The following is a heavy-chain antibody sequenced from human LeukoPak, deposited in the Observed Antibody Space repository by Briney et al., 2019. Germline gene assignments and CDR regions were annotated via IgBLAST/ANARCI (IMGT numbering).Heavy chain of an antibody. CDR3: ARHNDPGHAFDI. V-gene: IGHV4-39*01. CDR1: GGSISTHC. D-gene: IGHD1-1*01. CDR2: IYYSGST. J-gene: IGHJ3*02. Sequence: SETLSLTCSVSGGSISTHCWGWIRQPPGKGLEWIGSIYYSGSTYYNPSLKSRVTISVDTSKNQFSLKLSSVAAADTAVYYCARHNDPGHAFDIWGQGTMVIVSS.